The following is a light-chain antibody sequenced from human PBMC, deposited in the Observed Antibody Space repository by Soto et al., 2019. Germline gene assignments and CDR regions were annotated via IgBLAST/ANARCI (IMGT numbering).Light chain of an antibody. V-gene: IGKV1-13*02. Sequence: ALQLTQSPSSLSASVGDRVTITCRASQGISSALAWYQQKPGKAPKLLIYDASSLESGVPSRFSDSVSGTDFTLTISSLQPEDFATYYCQQFNSYPFTFGGGTKVEIK. CDR1: QGISSA. J-gene: IGKJ4*01. CDR3: QQFNSYPFT. CDR2: DAS.